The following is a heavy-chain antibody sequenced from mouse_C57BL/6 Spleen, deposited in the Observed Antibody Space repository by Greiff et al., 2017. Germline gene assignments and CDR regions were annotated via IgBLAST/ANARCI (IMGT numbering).Heavy chain of an antibody. J-gene: IGHJ3*01. D-gene: IGHD2-1*01. Sequence: EVQLVESGGGLVQPGGSLKLSCAASGFTFSDYYMYWVRQTPEKRLEWVAYISNGGGSTYYPDTVKGRFTISRDNAKNTLYLQMSRLKSEDTAMYYCARQRGNYEAWFAYWGQGTLVTVSA. CDR1: GFTFSDYY. V-gene: IGHV5-12*01. CDR3: ARQRGNYEAWFAY. CDR2: ISNGGGST.